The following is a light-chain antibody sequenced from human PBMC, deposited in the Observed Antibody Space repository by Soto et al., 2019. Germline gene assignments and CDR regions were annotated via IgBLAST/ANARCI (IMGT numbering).Light chain of an antibody. V-gene: IGLV2-18*02. CDR1: SSDVGSSNG. Sequence: QSVLTQPPSVSGSPGQSVAISCTGTSSDVGSSNGVSWYQQPPGTAPKLMIYDVSNRPSGVPDRLSGSKAGNPASLTISGLRAENEADYYCSSYTSSNTLYVFETGTKVTVL. CDR3: SSYTSSNTLYV. J-gene: IGLJ1*01. CDR2: DVS.